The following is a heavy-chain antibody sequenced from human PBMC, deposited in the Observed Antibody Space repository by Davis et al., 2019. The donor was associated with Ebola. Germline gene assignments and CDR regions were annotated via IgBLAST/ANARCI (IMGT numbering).Heavy chain of an antibody. CDR2: ISWNSANI. D-gene: IGHD4-17*01. J-gene: IGHJ6*02. V-gene: IGHV3-9*01. CDR1: GFTFDKYV. Sequence: PGGSLRLSCATSGFTFDKYVMHWVRHAPGKGLEWVSGISWNSANIGYADSVKGRFTISRDNAKNSLYLQVNSLRAEDTALYYCTRDFSTTGSGYFNGMDVWGQGTTVTVSS. CDR3: TRDFSTTGSGYFNGMDV.